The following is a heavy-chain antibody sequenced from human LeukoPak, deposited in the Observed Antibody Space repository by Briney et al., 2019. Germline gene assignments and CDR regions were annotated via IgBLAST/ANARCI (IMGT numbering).Heavy chain of an antibody. CDR2: ISSSSSYI. D-gene: IGHD2-8*01. Sequence: NPGGSLRLSCAASGFTFSNHNMNWVRQAPGKGLEWVSYISSSSSYIYYADSVKGRFTISRDNAKNSLYLQMNSLRAEDTAVYYCARVVALENIVLMVYAIDAFDIWGQGTMVTVSS. CDR1: GFTFSNHN. V-gene: IGHV3-21*05. CDR3: ARVVALENIVLMVYAIDAFDI. J-gene: IGHJ3*02.